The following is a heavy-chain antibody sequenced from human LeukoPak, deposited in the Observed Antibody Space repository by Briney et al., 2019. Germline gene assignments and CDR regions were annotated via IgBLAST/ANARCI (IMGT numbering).Heavy chain of an antibody. D-gene: IGHD4-17*01. CDR1: GFTFSSYE. J-gene: IGHJ5*02. CDR2: ISSSGSTI. CDR3: ARDPSAYGDGWFDP. V-gene: IGHV3-48*03. Sequence: GGSLRLSCAASGFTFSSYEMNWVRQAPGRGLEWVSYISSSGSTIYYADSVKGRFTISRDNAKNSLYLQMNSLRAEDTAVYYCARDPSAYGDGWFDPWGQGTLVTVSS.